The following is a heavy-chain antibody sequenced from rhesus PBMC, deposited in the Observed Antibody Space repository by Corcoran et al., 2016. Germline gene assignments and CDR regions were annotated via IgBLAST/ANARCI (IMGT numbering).Heavy chain of an antibody. Sequence: EVQLVESGAGVVQPGGSLRLSCAAAGFTFSNSCISWVRQAPGEGLEGSARMKRKADGETADYAASVKGRFTNSRDDSKNTLYLQMNSLKTADTAVYYCTTVRYLDWLLFRYWGQGVLVTVS. V-gene: IGHV3-30*02. CDR1: GFTFSNSC. D-gene: IGHD3-3*01. CDR2: MKRKADGETA. J-gene: IGHJ4*01. CDR3: TTVRYLDWLLFRY.